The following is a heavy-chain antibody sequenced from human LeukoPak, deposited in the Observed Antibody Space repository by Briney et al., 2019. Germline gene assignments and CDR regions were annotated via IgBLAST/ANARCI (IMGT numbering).Heavy chain of an antibody. CDR2: IYYSGST. CDR3: ARDSYYYSSA. V-gene: IGHV4-59*12. D-gene: IGHD3-22*01. J-gene: IGHJ5*02. Sequence: PSETLSLTCTVSGGSISSYYLSWIRQPPGKGPEWIGYIYYSGSTNYNPSLKSRVTISLDTSKNQFSLKLSSVTAADTAVYYCARDSYYYSSALGQGTLVTVSS. CDR1: GGSISSYY.